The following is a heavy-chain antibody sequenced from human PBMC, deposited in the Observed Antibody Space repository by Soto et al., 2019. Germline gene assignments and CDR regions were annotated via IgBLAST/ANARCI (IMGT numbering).Heavy chain of an antibody. CDR3: ARLLYEGACDI. Sequence: QLQLQESGTGLVKPSETLSLPCTVYGCSITSSSYYWGWIRQPPGTGLEWIGSIYSSGGTYHNPSLKSRFTISVDTSTVQVPLKLRSVSAADTAGYYGARLLYEGACDILGKGTMVTVSS. CDR1: GCSITSSSYY. CDR2: IYSSGGT. J-gene: IGHJ3*02. V-gene: IGHV4-39*01. D-gene: IGHD5-12*01.